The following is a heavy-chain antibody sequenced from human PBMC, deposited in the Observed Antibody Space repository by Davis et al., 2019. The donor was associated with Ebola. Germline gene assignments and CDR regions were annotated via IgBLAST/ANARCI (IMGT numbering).Heavy chain of an antibody. J-gene: IGHJ5*02. CDR2: ISAYTGNT. CDR3: ARADSRWFDP. Sequence: SVKVSCKTSGYSFTSYGITWVRQAPGQGLEWMGWISAYTGNTNYAQNLQGRVIMTTDTSTHTAYMELRSLRSDDTAVYYCARADSRWFDPWGQGTLVTVSS. D-gene: IGHD5-18*01. V-gene: IGHV1-18*01. CDR1: GYSFTSYG.